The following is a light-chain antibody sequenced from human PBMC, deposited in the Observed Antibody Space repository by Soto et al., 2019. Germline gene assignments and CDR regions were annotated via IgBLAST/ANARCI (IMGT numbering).Light chain of an antibody. CDR3: VAWDDDLSARV. V-gene: IGLV1-47*01. Sequence: VLTQPPSLSGTPGQTVTISCLGSRSNIGSSIVHWYQQLPGTAPKHLIYMNNQRPAGVPDRFSGSKSGTSASLVISALRSENEADYYCVAWDDDLSARVFGGGTKVTVL. J-gene: IGLJ3*02. CDR2: MNN. CDR1: RSNIGSSI.